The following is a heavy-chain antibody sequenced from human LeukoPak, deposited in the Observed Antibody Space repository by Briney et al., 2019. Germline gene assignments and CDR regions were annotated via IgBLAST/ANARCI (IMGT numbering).Heavy chain of an antibody. CDR1: GYSFTTYW. J-gene: IGHJ3*02. CDR2: IYPGDSDT. Sequence: GESLKISCKGSGYSFTTYWIGWVRQMPGKGLEWMGIIYPGDSDTRYSPSFQGQVIISADKSISTAYLQWSSLKASDTAMYYCVRRGKVDCSGGGCYDDAFDIWGQGTMVTVSS. V-gene: IGHV5-51*01. CDR3: VRRGKVDCSGGGCYDDAFDI. D-gene: IGHD2-15*01.